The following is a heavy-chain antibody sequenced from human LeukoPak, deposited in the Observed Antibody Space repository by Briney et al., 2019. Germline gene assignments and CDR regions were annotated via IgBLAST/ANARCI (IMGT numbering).Heavy chain of an antibody. CDR3: ARKYSSTWYDALDI. J-gene: IGHJ3*02. V-gene: IGHV6-1*01. Sequence: SQTLSLTCAISGDTVSSNSAAWNWIRQSPSRGLEWLGRTYYRSKWYNDYAASVKSRISINPDTSKNHFSLQLNSVTPEDTAVYYRARKYSSTWYDALDIWGQGTMVTVSS. CDR1: GDTVSSNSAA. CDR2: TYYRSKWYN. D-gene: IGHD6-13*01.